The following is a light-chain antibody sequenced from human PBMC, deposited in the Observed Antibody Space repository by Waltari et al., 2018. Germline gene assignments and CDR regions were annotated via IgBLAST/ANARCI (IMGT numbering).Light chain of an antibody. CDR3: QQYDNWPSFS. CDR2: GAS. Sequence: IVMTQSPATLSMSPGDRVTLPCRASQDISRKLAWYQHRPGQAPRVLIYGASTRATDIPARFSGSGAGTEFTLTISSLQSEDFAVYYCQQYDNWPSFSFGGGTKVDIK. J-gene: IGKJ4*01. CDR1: QDISRK. V-gene: IGKV3-15*01.